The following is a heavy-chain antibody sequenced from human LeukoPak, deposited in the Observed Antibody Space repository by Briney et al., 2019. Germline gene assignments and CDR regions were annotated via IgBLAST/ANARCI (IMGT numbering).Heavy chain of an antibody. CDR2: IIPIFGTA. CDR1: GGTFSSYA. CDR3: ARGLGNWNYEQGYFDY. Sequence: SVKVSCKASGGTFSSYAISWVRQAPGQGLEWMGGIIPIFGTANYAQKFQGRVTITADGSTSTAYMELSSLRPEDTAVYYCARGLGNWNYEQGYFDYWGQGTLVTVSS. V-gene: IGHV1-69*13. D-gene: IGHD1-7*01. J-gene: IGHJ4*02.